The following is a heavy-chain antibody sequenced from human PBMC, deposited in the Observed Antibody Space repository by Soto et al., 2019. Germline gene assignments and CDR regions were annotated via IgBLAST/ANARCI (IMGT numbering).Heavy chain of an antibody. Sequence: GGSLRLSCAASGFTFSSYGMHWVRQAPGKGLEWVAVIWYDGSNKYYADSVKGRFTISRDNSKNTLYLQMNSLRAEDTAVYYCARDWRQKQWLGSEWVAWGQGTLVTVSS. CDR2: IWYDGSNK. V-gene: IGHV3-33*01. CDR1: GFTFSSYG. D-gene: IGHD6-19*01. CDR3: ARDWRQKQWLGSEWVA. J-gene: IGHJ5*02.